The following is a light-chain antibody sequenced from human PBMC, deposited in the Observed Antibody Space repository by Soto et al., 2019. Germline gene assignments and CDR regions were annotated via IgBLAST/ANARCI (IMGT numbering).Light chain of an antibody. Sequence: EIVLTQSPGTLSLSPGERATLSCRASQSVSNNYLAWYQRKPGQAPRLLMSGASTRASGIPGRFRGGGSGTDFTLTISRLEPQDSAIYYCQQYVISVTFGQGTRLEI. CDR2: GAS. V-gene: IGKV3-20*01. CDR1: QSVSNNY. J-gene: IGKJ5*01. CDR3: QQYVISVT.